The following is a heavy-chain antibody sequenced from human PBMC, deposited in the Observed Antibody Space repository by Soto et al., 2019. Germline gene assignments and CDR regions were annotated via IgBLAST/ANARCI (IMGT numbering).Heavy chain of an antibody. V-gene: IGHV1-69*01. J-gene: IGHJ4*02. CDR2: IIPIFGTA. CDR3: ASPTGKLDY. Sequence: QVQLVQSGAEVKKPGSSVKVSCKASGGTFSNYAISWVRQAPGEGLEWMGGIIPIFGTANYAQKFQGRVTITADESTSTAFMELSSLRSDDTAVYYCASPTGKLDYWGQGTLVTVSS. CDR1: GGTFSNYA. D-gene: IGHD2-8*02.